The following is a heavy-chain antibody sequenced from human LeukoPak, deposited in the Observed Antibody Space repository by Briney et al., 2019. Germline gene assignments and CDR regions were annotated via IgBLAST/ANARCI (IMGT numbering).Heavy chain of an antibody. J-gene: IGHJ6*04. CDR2: IIPIFGTA. D-gene: IGHD2-2*01. CDR1: GGTFSSYA. CDR3: ARDRSHCSSTSCYYYYGMDV. Sequence: SVKVSCKASGGTFSSYAISWVRQAPGQGLEWMGGIIPIFGTANYAQKFQGRVTITADGSTSTAYMELSSLRSEDTAVYYCARDRSHCSSTSCYYYYGMDVWGKGTTVTVSS. V-gene: IGHV1-69*13.